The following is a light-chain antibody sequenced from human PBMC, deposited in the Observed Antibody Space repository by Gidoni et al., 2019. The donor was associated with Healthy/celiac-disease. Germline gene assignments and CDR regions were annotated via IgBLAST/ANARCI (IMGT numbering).Light chain of an antibody. Sequence: IQITLSPTSLSASVVDRVTITCRASQSISSYLNWYQQKPGKAPKLLIYAASSLKSGVPSRCSGSGSGTDFTLTISSLQPEDFATYYCQQSYSIPRTFGGGTKVEIK. J-gene: IGKJ4*01. CDR3: QQSYSIPRT. CDR2: AAS. CDR1: QSISSY. V-gene: IGKV1-39*01.